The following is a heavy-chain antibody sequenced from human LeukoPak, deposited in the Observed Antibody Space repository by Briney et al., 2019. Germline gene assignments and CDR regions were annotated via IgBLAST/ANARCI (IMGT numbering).Heavy chain of an antibody. V-gene: IGHV4-38-2*02. CDR2: IYHSGST. CDR1: GYSISSGYY. CDR3: AREAATYYYYYYMDV. Sequence: SETLSLTCTVSGYSISSGYYWGWIRQPPGKGLEWIGSIYHSGSTYYNPSLKSRVTISVDTSKNQFSLKLSSVTAADTAVYYCAREAATYYYYYYMDVWGKGTTVTVSS. J-gene: IGHJ6*03. D-gene: IGHD6-25*01.